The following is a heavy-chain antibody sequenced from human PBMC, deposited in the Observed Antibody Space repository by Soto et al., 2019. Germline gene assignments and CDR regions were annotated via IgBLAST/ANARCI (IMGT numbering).Heavy chain of an antibody. J-gene: IGHJ6*02. Sequence: SETLSLTCTVSGCSISSYYWSWIRQPPGKGLEWIGYIYYSGSTNYNPSLKSRVTISVDTSKNQFSLKLSSVTAADTAVYYCARVSQLVNYYYYYYGMDVWGQGTTVTVSS. V-gene: IGHV4-59*01. CDR2: IYYSGST. D-gene: IGHD6-13*01. CDR3: ARVSQLVNYYYYYYGMDV. CDR1: GCSISSYY.